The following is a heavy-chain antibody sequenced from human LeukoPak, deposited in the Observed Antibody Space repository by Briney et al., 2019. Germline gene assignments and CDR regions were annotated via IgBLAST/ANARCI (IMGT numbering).Heavy chain of an antibody. D-gene: IGHD3-3*01. V-gene: IGHV3-7*01. Sequence: PGGSLRLSCAASGFIFSSYWMGWVRQAPGKGLEWVANIKRDGSEKYYVDSVKGRFTISRDNAQNSLYLQMNSLRAEDTAVYYCARDKEAAVDFLSGYYPLWGQGTLVTVSS. CDR3: ARDKEAAVDFLSGYYPL. J-gene: IGHJ4*02. CDR1: GFIFSSYW. CDR2: IKRDGSEK.